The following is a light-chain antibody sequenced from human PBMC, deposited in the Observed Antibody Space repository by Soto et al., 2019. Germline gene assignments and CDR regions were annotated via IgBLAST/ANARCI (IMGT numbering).Light chain of an antibody. J-gene: IGKJ2*01. CDR3: QXYNNWPLYT. Sequence: EIVMTQSPATLSVSPGERATLSCRASQSVSSNLAWYQQKPGQAPRLLIYGASTRATGIPARFSGSGSGTXFXXXXXXXQSXDFAVYYCQXYNNWPLYTFGQGTKLEIK. CDR1: QSVSSN. V-gene: IGKV3-15*01. CDR2: GAS.